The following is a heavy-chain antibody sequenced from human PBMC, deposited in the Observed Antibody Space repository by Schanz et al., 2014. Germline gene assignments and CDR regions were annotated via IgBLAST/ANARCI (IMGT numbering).Heavy chain of an antibody. CDR3: AKAEYDILTDSYSRLDP. CDR1: EYSFTSYS. Sequence: QVHLVQSGAEVKRPGASVKVSCKASEYSFTSYSMPWVRQAPGQRLEWMGWINTGSGDTKYSQNFQGRVTMTTATSTSTAYMELRSLRSDDTAVYYCAKAEYDILTDSYSRLDPWGQGTLVTVSS. CDR2: INTGSGDT. D-gene: IGHD3-9*01. J-gene: IGHJ5*02. V-gene: IGHV1-3*04.